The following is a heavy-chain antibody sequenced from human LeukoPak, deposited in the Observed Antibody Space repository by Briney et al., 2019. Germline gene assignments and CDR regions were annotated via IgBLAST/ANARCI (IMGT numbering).Heavy chain of an antibody. CDR2: VSAYDGNT. V-gene: IGHV1-18*01. D-gene: IGHD4/OR15-4a*01. CDR1: GYTLTSYR. Sequence: ASVQDSCQSSGYTLTSYRFGWVRQAPGQGREWMGWVSAYDGNTNYAEKLQGRVTMSTDTSTSTVYMELRSLRSDDTAVYYCARMGDYHLVSFFDYWGQGTLVIVSS. CDR3: ARMGDYHLVSFFDY. J-gene: IGHJ4*02.